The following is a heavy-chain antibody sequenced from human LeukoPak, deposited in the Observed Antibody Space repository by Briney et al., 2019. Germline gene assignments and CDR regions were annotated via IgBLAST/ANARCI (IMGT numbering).Heavy chain of an antibody. CDR3: TRLLWFGELFPAFDI. CDR2: INHSGST. D-gene: IGHD3-10*01. J-gene: IGHJ3*02. Sequence: SETLSLTCVVYGVSFSGYYWSWIRQPPGRGLEWIGEINHSGSTNYNPSLKSRVTISVDTSKSQFSLSLSSVTAADTAVYYCTRLLWFGELFPAFDIWGQGTTVTVSS. V-gene: IGHV4-34*01. CDR1: GVSFSGYY.